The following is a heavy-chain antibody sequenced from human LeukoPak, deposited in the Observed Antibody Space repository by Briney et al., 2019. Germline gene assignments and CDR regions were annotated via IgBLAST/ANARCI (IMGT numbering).Heavy chain of an antibody. CDR3: AKALSSSFYYFDL. CDR1: GITFSRYA. V-gene: IGHV3-23*01. J-gene: IGHJ2*01. Sequence: PGGSLRLSCAASGITFSRYAMNWVRQAPEKGLEWVSTIHGGGDVTYYADSVKGRFTISRDNSRNTLYLQMNSLRAEDTAVYYCAKALSSSFYYFDLGGRGTLVTVSS. D-gene: IGHD3-16*02. CDR2: IHGGGDVT.